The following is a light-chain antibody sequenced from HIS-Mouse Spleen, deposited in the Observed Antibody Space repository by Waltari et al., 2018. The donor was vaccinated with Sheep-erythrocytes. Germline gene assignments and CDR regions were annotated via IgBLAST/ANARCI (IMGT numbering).Light chain of an antibody. CDR2: GGS. CDR3: CSYAGSSTPWV. Sequence: QSALTQPASVSGSPGQSITISCTGTSSDVGSYNLVSWYQQHPGKAPKLMIYGGSKRPSGVSNRFPGSRSGNKASLTISGLQAEDEADYYCCSYAGSSTPWVFGGGTKLTVL. V-gene: IGLV2-23*01. CDR1: SSDVGSYNL. J-gene: IGLJ3*02.